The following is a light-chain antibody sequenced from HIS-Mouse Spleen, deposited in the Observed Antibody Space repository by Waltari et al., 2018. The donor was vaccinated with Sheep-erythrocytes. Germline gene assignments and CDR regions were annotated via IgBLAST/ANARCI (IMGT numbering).Light chain of an antibody. CDR2: DAS. V-gene: IGKV1-33*01. CDR1: HDISNY. Sequence: DIQMTQSPSSRSASVGDRVTITCQSSHDISNYLNWYQQKPGKAPKLLIYDASDLETGVPSRFSGSGSGTDFTFTISSLLPEDIATYYCQQYDNLPLTFGGGTKVEIK. J-gene: IGKJ4*01. CDR3: QQYDNLPLT.